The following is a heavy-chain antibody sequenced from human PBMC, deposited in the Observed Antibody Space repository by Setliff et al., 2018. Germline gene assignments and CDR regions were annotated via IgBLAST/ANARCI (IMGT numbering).Heavy chain of an antibody. CDR2: ICTSGST. CDR3: ASSGSGSYYNLDY. V-gene: IGHV4-61*02. J-gene: IGHJ4*02. Sequence: PSETLSLTCTVSGGSISSGSYYWSWIRQPAGKGLEWIGRICTSGSTDYNPSLKSRVTISVDTSKNQFSLKLSSVTAADTAVYYCASSGSGSYYNLDYWGQGTLVTVSS. CDR1: GGSISSGSYY. D-gene: IGHD3-10*01.